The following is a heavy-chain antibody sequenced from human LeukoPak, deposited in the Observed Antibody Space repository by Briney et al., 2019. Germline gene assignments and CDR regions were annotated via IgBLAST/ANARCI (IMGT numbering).Heavy chain of an antibody. CDR3: ARVQFDTSGFHNGFDI. Sequence: GGPLRLPCAASGFLFDEFGVTWVPQGPGEGLEWVSGLNWNGANTGYADSVKGRFTISRDNAKNILYLQMSSLRAEDTALYHCARVQFDTSGFHNGFDIWGPGTMVTVSS. D-gene: IGHD3-22*01. CDR2: LNWNGANT. CDR1: GFLFDEFG. V-gene: IGHV3-20*01. J-gene: IGHJ3*02.